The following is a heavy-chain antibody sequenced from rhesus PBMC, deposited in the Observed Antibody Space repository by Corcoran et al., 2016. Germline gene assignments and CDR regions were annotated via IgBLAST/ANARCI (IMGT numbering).Heavy chain of an antibody. CDR1: GYTFTSYY. CDR3: ARGGHELDV. CDR2: INHSKGST. Sequence: QVQLVQSGAAVKKPGASVKLSCKASGYTFTSYYINWVRQAPEQVLDWMGGINHSKGSTGDAQRFAGRVTMTRDTSTSPAYMGLNSLRSEDTAVYYCARGGHELDVWGRGVLVTVSS. J-gene: IGHJ5-2*02. V-gene: IGHV1S9*01.